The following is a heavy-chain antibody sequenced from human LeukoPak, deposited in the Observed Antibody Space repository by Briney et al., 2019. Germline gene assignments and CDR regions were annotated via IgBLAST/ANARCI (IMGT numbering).Heavy chain of an antibody. CDR2: MNPNSGNT. CDR1: GYTFISYD. D-gene: IGHD5-12*01. CDR3: ARARRWLQSFDY. Sequence: ASVKVSCKASGYTFISYDINWVRQATGQGLEWMGWMNPNSGNTGYAQKFQGRVTMTRNTSISTAYMELSSLRSEDTAVYYCARARRWLQSFDYWGQGTLVTVSS. J-gene: IGHJ4*02. V-gene: IGHV1-8*01.